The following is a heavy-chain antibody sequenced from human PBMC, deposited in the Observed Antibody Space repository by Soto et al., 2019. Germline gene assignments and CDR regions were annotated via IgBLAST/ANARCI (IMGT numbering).Heavy chain of an antibody. CDR1: GFTFSSYA. V-gene: IGHV3-23*01. CDR2: IRGSDNST. J-gene: IGHJ6*02. Sequence: GGSLRLSCAASGFTFSSYAMSWVRQAPGKGLEWVSAIRGSDNSTYYADSVKGRFTISRDNSKNTLYLQMSGLRADDTAVYYCATMGVWGQGTKVTVYS. CDR3: ATMGV.